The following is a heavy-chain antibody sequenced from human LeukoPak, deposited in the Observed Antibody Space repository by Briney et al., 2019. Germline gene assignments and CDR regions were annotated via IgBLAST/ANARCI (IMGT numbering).Heavy chain of an antibody. D-gene: IGHD6-19*01. V-gene: IGHV4-59*01. CDR1: DGSTSSFY. J-gene: IGHJ4*02. CDR2: IHYTGST. Sequence: SETLSLTCSVSDGSTSSFYWSWIRQPPGKGLEWIGNIHYTGSTNFNPSLKSRVTISVDTSKNQFSLKLSSVTAADTAVYYCARGSNGVVAGTFDHWGQGTLVTVSS. CDR3: ARGSNGVVAGTFDH.